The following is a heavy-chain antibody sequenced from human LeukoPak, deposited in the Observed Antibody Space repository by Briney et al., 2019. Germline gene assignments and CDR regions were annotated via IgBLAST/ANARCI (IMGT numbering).Heavy chain of an antibody. CDR3: ARDSIFGVVTYNWFDP. V-gene: IGHV3-23*01. CDR2: ISGSGGST. D-gene: IGHD3-3*01. CDR1: GFTFSSYA. Sequence: GGSLRLSCAASGFTFSSYAMSWVRQAPGKGLEWVSAISGSGGSTYYADSVKGRFTISRDNSKNSLYLQMNSLRAKDTAVYYCARDSIFGVVTYNWFDPWGQGTLVTVSS. J-gene: IGHJ5*02.